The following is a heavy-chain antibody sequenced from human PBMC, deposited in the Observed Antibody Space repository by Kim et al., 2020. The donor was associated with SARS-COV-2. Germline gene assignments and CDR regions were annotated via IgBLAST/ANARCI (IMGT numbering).Heavy chain of an antibody. Sequence: VKGRFTISRDNAKNSLYLQMNRLRAEDTAVYYCARDLLPRAYSYYYYGMDVWGQGTTVTVSS. J-gene: IGHJ6*02. CDR3: ARDLLPRAYSYYYYGMDV. V-gene: IGHV3-11*06. D-gene: IGHD2-15*01.